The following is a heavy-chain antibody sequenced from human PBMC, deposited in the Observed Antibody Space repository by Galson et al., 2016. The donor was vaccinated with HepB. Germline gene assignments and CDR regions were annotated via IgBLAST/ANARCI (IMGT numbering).Heavy chain of an antibody. V-gene: IGHV4-39*07. CDR2: IYYSGST. D-gene: IGHD3-10*01. CDR1: GGSISRSSDY. CDR3: ARAVWLPLSGMDV. J-gene: IGHJ6*02. Sequence: TLSLTCSVSGGSISRSSDYWGWIRQPPGKGLEWIGAIYYSGSTYYNPSLNSRVTISVDTSKNQFSLKVSSVTAADTAVYYCARAVWLPLSGMDVWGQGTTVTVSS.